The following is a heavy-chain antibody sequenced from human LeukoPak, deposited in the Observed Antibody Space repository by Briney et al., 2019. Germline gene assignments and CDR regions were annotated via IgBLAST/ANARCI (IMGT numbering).Heavy chain of an antibody. D-gene: IGHD3-3*01. CDR1: GFTFSSYW. Sequence: GGSLRLSCAASGFTFSSYWMHWVRQAPGKGLVWVSRINSDGSSTSYADSVKGRFTISRDNAKNTLYLQMNSLRAKDTAVYYCARTYYDFWSGGYYYYYYMDVWGKGTTVTVSS. J-gene: IGHJ6*03. CDR3: ARTYYDFWSGGYYYYYYMDV. V-gene: IGHV3-74*01. CDR2: INSDGSST.